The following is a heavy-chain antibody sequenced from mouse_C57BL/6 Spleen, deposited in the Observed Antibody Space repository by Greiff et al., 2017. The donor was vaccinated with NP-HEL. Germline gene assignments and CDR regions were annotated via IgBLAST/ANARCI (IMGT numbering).Heavy chain of an antibody. J-gene: IGHJ3*01. CDR2: INPSSGYT. CDR1: GYTFTSYW. Sequence: VQLQQSGAELAKPGASVKLSCKASGYTFTSYWMHWVKQRPGQGLEWIGYINPSSGYTKYNQKFKDEATLTADKSSSTAYMQLSSLTYEDSAVYYCARFPRGGFVYWGQGTLVTVSA. V-gene: IGHV1-7*01. CDR3: ARFPRGGFVY.